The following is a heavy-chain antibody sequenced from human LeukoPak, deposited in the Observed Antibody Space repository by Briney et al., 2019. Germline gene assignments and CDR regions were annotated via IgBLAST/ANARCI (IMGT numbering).Heavy chain of an antibody. CDR3: ARGYSYVLPYYYYYMDV. CDR2: IYYSGST. Sequence: SETLSLTCTVSGGSISSYYWSWLRQPPGKGLEWIGYIYYSGSTNYNPSLKSRVTISVDTSKNQFSLKLSSVTAADTAVYYCARGYSYVLPYYYYYMDVWGKGTTVTVSS. D-gene: IGHD5-18*01. J-gene: IGHJ6*03. CDR1: GGSISSYY. V-gene: IGHV4-59*01.